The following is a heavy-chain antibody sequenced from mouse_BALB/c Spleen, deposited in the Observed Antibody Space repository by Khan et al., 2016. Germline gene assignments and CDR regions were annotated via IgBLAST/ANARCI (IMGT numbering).Heavy chain of an antibody. CDR2: IHYSGST. D-gene: IGHD1-1*01. J-gene: IGHJ2*01. CDR1: GYSISSGYS. CDR3: TRGDYYGSGY. V-gene: IGHV3-1*02. Sequence: EVQLVESGPDLVKPSQSLSLTCTVTGYSISSGYSWHWIRQFPGNKLEWMAYIHYSGSTNYNPSLKSRISITRDTSKNQFSLQLISVTTEDTATYYCTRGDYYGSGYWGQGTTLTVSS.